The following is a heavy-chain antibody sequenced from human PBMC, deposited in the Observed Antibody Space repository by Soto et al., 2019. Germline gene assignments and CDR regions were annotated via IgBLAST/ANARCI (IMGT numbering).Heavy chain of an antibody. D-gene: IGHD3-16*02. CDR2: ISYDGSNK. CDR1: GFTFSSYG. Sequence: LRLSCAASGFTFSSYGMHWVRQAPGKGLEWVAVISYDGSNKYYADSVKGRFTISRDNSKNTLYLQMNSLRAEDTAVYYCAKASDYDYVWGSYRYPADYWGQGTLVTVSS. CDR3: AKASDYDYVWGSYRYPADY. V-gene: IGHV3-30*18. J-gene: IGHJ4*02.